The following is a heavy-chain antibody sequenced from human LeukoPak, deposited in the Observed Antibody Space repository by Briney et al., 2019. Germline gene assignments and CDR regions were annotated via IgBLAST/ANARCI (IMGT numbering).Heavy chain of an antibody. Sequence: SETLSLTCTVSGYSISSGYYWGWIRQPPGKGLEWIGSIYHSGSTYYNPSLKSRVTISVDTSKNQSSLKLSSVTAADTAVYYCARAFWSAFDYWGQGTLVTVSS. CDR3: ARAFWSAFDY. CDR2: IYHSGST. D-gene: IGHD3-3*01. J-gene: IGHJ4*02. CDR1: GYSISSGYY. V-gene: IGHV4-38-2*02.